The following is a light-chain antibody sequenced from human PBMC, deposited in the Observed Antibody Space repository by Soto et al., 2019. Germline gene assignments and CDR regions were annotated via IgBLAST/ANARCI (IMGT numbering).Light chain of an antibody. CDR2: HAS. CDR1: QSVTTR. J-gene: IGKJ1*01. CDR3: QQRSNLPWT. Sequence: IVLTQSPGTLSLSPGERVTLSCRASQSVTTRLAWYQHKPGQAPRLLIYHASNRATGIPVRFSGSGSGTDYTLTVSSLEPEDFEVYYCQQRSNLPWTFGQGTKVDIK. V-gene: IGKV3-11*01.